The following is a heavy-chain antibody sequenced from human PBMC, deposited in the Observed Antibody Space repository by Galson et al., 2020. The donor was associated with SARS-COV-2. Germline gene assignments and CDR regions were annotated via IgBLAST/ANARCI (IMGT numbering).Heavy chain of an antibody. V-gene: IGHV3-48*03. CDR1: GFTFSSYE. J-gene: IGHJ3*02. Sequence: GESLKISCAASGFTFSSYEMNWVRQAPGKGLEWVSYISRSGSTIYYADSVKGRFTITRDNAKNSLYLQMNSLRAEDTAVYYCARASAVKWFRELFAFDIWGQGTMVTVSS. CDR3: ARASAVKWFRELFAFDI. D-gene: IGHD3-10*01. CDR2: ISRSGSTI.